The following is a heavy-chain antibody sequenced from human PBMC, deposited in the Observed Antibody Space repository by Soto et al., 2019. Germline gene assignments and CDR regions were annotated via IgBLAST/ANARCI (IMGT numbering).Heavy chain of an antibody. Sequence: PSETLSLTCTVSGGSISSGGYYWSLIRQHPGTGVELMGYICNSGSTYYTPSLKRRVTISVDTSKNQFSLQMSAVTAAATAVYYCARAATWDYRLDAWGQGTTVTVS. V-gene: IGHV4-31*03. CDR3: ARAATWDYRLDA. J-gene: IGHJ5*02. CDR1: GGSISSGGYY. CDR2: ICNSGST. D-gene: IGHD3-16*01.